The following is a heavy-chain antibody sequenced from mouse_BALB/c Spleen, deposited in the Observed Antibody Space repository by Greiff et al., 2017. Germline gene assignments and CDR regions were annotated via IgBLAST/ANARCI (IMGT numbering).Heavy chain of an antibody. D-gene: IGHD1-1*01. CDR3: TKRDYYGSSDY. Sequence: QVQLQQSGPELVKPGASVKISCKASGYAFSSSWMNWVKLRPGQGFEWIGEINPSNGGTNYNEKFKRKATLTVDKSSSTAYMQLSSLTSEDSAVYYCTKRDYYGSSDYWGQGTTLTVSS. V-gene: IGHV1S16*01. CDR2: INPSNGGT. J-gene: IGHJ2*01. CDR1: GYAFSSSW.